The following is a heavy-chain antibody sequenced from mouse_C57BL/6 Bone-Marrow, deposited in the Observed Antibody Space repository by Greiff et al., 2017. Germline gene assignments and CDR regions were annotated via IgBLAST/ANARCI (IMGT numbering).Heavy chain of an antibody. CDR2: IHPNSGST. CDR1: GYTFTNYW. J-gene: IGHJ1*03. D-gene: IGHD1-1*01. Sequence: VQLQQPGAELVKPGASVKLSCKASGYTFTNYWMHWVKQRPGQGLEWIGMIHPNSGSTNYNEKFKSKATLTVDKSSSTAYMQLSSLTSEDSAVYYCARSALLLRYWYVDVWGTGTTVTVSS. CDR3: ARSALLLRYWYVDV. V-gene: IGHV1-64*01.